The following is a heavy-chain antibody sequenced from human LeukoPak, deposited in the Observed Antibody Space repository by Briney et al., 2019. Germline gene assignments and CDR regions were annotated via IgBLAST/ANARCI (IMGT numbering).Heavy chain of an antibody. D-gene: IGHD3-9*01. V-gene: IGHV3-23*01. CDR3: AKGLDVLRYFDWKFDY. Sequence: GRSLRLSCAASGFTFSSYAMSWVRQAPGKGLEWVSAISGSGGSTYYADSVKGRFTISRDNSKNTLYLQMNSLRAEDTAVYYCAKGLDVLRYFDWKFDYWGQGTLVTVSS. CDR2: ISGSGGST. J-gene: IGHJ4*02. CDR1: GFTFSSYA.